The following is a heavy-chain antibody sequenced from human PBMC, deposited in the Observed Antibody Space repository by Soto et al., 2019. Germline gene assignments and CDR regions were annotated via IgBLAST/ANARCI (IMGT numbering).Heavy chain of an antibody. V-gene: IGHV3-9*01. CDR3: ANEYCSSTSCYLYNGMDV. CDR2: ISWNSGSI. Sequence: GGSLRLSCAASGFTFDDYAMHWVRQAPGKGLEWVSGISWNSGSIGYADSVKGRFTISRDNAKNSLYLQMNSLRAEDTALYYCANEYCSSTSCYLYNGMDVWGQGTTVTVSS. J-gene: IGHJ6*02. D-gene: IGHD2-2*01. CDR1: GFTFDDYA.